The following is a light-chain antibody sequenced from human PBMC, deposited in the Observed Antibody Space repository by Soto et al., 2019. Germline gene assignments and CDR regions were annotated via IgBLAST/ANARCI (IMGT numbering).Light chain of an antibody. CDR2: DVS. V-gene: IGLV2-8*01. CDR1: SSDVGGYNY. CDR3: SSYAGGNGVL. J-gene: IGLJ2*01. Sequence: QSALTQPPSASGSPGQSVTISCTGTSSDVGGYNYVSWYQQHPGKAPKLMIYDVSKRPSGVPDRFSGSKSGNKASLTVSGLQAEDESDYYCSSYAGGNGVLFGGGTKLTVL.